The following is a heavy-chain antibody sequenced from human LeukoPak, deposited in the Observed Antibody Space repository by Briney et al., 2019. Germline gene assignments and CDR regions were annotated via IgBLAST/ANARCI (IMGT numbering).Heavy chain of an antibody. J-gene: IGHJ2*01. CDR2: ISGSGDST. Sequence: GGSLRLSCTASGFTFNNYAMSWVRQAPGKGLDWVSSISGSGDSTYYADSVKGRFTISRDNSKSTLYLQMNTLRAEDAAVYYCASSGYCGGGTCYLRYWYFDLWGRGTLVTVSS. CDR3: ASSGYCGGGTCYLRYWYFDL. V-gene: IGHV3-23*01. D-gene: IGHD2-15*01. CDR1: GFTFNNYA.